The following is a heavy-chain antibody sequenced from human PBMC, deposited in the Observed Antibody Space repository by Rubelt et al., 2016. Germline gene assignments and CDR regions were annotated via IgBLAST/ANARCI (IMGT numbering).Heavy chain of an antibody. V-gene: IGHV4-34*01. CDR3: ARGQRKQLVRGVAFDI. CDR1: GGSFSGYY. D-gene: IGHD6-13*01. Sequence: QVQLQLWGAGLLKPSETLSLTCAVYGGSFSGYYWSWIRQPPGKGLEWIGEINHSGSTNYNPSLKSRVTISVEPSKNQFSRKLSSVTAADTAVYYCARGQRKQLVRGVAFDIWGQGTMVTVSS. CDR2: INHSGST. J-gene: IGHJ3*02.